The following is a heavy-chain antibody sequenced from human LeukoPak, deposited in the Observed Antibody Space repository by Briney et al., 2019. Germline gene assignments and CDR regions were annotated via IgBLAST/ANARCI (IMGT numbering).Heavy chain of an antibody. D-gene: IGHD3-22*01. CDR3: ARDRGRRDSSGYNDY. J-gene: IGHJ4*02. CDR2: ISAYNGNT. Sequence: GASVKVSCKASGYTFTSYGISWVRQAPGQGLEWMGWISAYNGNTNYAQKFQGRVTMTRDTSISTAYMELSRLRSDDTAVYYCARDRGRRDSSGYNDYWGQGTLVTVSS. V-gene: IGHV1-18*01. CDR1: GYTFTSYG.